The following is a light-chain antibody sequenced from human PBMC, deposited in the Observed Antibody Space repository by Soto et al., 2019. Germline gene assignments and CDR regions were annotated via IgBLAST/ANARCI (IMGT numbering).Light chain of an antibody. V-gene: IGKV1-9*01. CDR3: QQYYSYPPT. Sequence: DIQLTQSPSFLSASVGDRVTITCRASQDVSDYLAWYQHAPGKAPNLLIYAAYTLQSGVPSRFSGSGSGTEFSLTINSLRPEDFATYYCQQYYSYPPTFGQGTKLEIK. CDR2: AAY. CDR1: QDVSDY. J-gene: IGKJ2*01.